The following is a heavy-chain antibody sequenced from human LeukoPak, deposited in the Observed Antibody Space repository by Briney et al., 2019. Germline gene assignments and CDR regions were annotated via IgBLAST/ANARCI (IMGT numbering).Heavy chain of an antibody. J-gene: IGHJ4*02. V-gene: IGHV1-69*13. CDR1: GYTFITYP. CDR2: IIPIFGTA. D-gene: IGHD6-19*01. CDR3: ARSSGYSSGWYGY. Sequence: SVKVSCKASGYTFITYPMNWVRQAPGQGLEWMGGIIPIFGTANYAQKFQGRVTITADESTSTAYMELSSLRSEDTAVYYCARSSGYSSGWYGYWGRGTLVTVSS.